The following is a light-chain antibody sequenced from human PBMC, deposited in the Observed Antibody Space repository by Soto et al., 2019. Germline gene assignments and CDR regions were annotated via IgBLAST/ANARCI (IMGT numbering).Light chain of an antibody. Sequence: DIQMTQSPSTPSASVGDRVTITCRASQSIRSWLAWYQQKPGKAPQLLIYDASNLESGVPSRFSGSGSGTEFTLTISSLQPDDFATYYCQQYDSFSKTFGRGTKVDIK. V-gene: IGKV1-5*01. CDR3: QQYDSFSKT. CDR1: QSIRSW. J-gene: IGKJ1*01. CDR2: DAS.